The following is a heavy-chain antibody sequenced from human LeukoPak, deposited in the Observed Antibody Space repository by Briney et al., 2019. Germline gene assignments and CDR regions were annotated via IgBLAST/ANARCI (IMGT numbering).Heavy chain of an antibody. Sequence: ASVKVSCKASRYTFSGTGRYLYWLRQAPGQGLECMGWIYPNNGATAYAQKFQGRVAMTRDTSITTAYMELSRLRPDDTAVYYCARDGPAQMVDFDYWGQGTLVTVSS. CDR3: ARDGPAQMVDFDY. V-gene: IGHV1-2*02. D-gene: IGHD3-10*01. CDR1: RYTFSGTGRY. J-gene: IGHJ4*02. CDR2: IYPNNGAT.